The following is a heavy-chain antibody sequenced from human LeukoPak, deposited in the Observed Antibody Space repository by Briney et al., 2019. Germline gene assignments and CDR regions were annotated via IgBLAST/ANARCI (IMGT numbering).Heavy chain of an antibody. J-gene: IGHJ4*02. CDR2: ISGSGGNT. CDR1: GFTFSSYA. Sequence: GGSLRLSCAASGFTFSSYAMSWVRQAPGKGLEWVSTISGSGGNTYYADSVKGRFTISRDNSKNTLYLQLNSLRAEDTAVYYCARARGGYDFDYWGQGTLVTVSS. CDR3: ARARGGYDFDY. D-gene: IGHD5-12*01. V-gene: IGHV3-23*01.